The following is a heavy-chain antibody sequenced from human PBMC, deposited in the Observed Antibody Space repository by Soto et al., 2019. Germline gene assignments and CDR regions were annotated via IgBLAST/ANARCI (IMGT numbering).Heavy chain of an antibody. CDR2: ISYDENNK. V-gene: IGHV3-30*18. J-gene: IGHJ4*02. CDR3: AKVLTGDLDY. CDR1: GFTFSSYG. D-gene: IGHD7-27*01. Sequence: GGSLRLSCAASGFTFSSYGMNWVRQAPGKGLEWVAVISYDENNKYYADSVKGRFTISRDNSKNTLYLQMKSLRAEDTAVYYCAKVLTGDLDYWGQGTLVTVSS.